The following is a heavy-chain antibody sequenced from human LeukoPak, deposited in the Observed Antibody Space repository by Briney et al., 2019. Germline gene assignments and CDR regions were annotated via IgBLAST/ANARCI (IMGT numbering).Heavy chain of an antibody. V-gene: IGHV4-59*08. CDR2: IYYSEST. CDR3: ARHREGQWLVPAVDY. J-gene: IGHJ4*02. D-gene: IGHD6-19*01. CDR1: GGSISSYH. Sequence: TTSETLSLTCTVSGGSISSYHWSWIRQPPGKGLEWIGYIYYSESTNFNPSLRSRVTLSVDTSKNQFSLKLSSVTAADTAVYYCARHREGQWLVPAVDYWGQGTLVTVSS.